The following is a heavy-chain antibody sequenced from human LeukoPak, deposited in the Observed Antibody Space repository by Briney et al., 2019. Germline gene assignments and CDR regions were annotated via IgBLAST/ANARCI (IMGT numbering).Heavy chain of an antibody. V-gene: IGHV3-23*01. J-gene: IGHJ4*02. CDR2: VSGSGGHT. Sequence: GGSLRLSCAASGFTFSSYAMGWVRQAPGKGPEWVSSVSGSGGHTYFADSVKGRFTISRDNSKNTLDLQMNSLKVEDTAVYYCAKFRYHSNDNNYLDFNYWGQGTLVTVSS. D-gene: IGHD3-22*01. CDR1: GFTFSSYA. CDR3: AKFRYHSNDNNYLDFNY.